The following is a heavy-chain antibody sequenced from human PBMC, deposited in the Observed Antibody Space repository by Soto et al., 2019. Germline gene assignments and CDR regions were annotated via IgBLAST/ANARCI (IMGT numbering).Heavy chain of an antibody. Sequence: PGESLKISCKGSGYSFTSYWIGWVRQMPGKGLEWMGIIYPGDSDTRYSPSFQGQVTISADKSISTAYLQWSSLKASDTAMYYCARIGLARPRVEYLDYSGQGTLVTVSS. D-gene: IGHD6-6*01. CDR1: GYSFTSYW. CDR3: ARIGLARPRVEYLDY. J-gene: IGHJ4*02. V-gene: IGHV5-51*01. CDR2: IYPGDSDT.